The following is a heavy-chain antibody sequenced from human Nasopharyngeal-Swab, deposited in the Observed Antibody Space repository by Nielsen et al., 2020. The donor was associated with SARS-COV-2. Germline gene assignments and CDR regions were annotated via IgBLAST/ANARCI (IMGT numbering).Heavy chain of an antibody. CDR3: ARWARGTGDPFDY. J-gene: IGHJ4*02. CDR2: ISGYNGVT. V-gene: IGHV1-18*01. Sequence: ASVKVSCKSSGYTFSTYGFNWVRQAPGQGLEWMGWISGYNGVTSYAQHFRDRVTMTTDTSTSTAYLEVLSLRSDDTAAYYCARWARGTGDPFDYWGQGTLVTVSS. D-gene: IGHD7-27*01. CDR1: GYTFSTYG.